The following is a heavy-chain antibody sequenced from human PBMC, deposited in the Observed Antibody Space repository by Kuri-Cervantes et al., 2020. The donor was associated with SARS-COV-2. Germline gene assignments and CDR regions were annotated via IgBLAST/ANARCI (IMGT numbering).Heavy chain of an antibody. Sequence: GESLKISCAASGFTFSSYSMNWVRQAPGKGLERVSSISSSSSYIYYADSVKGRFTISRDNAKNSLYLQMNSLRAEDTAVYYCASFFQEEYAFDIWGQGTMVTVSS. V-gene: IGHV3-21*01. J-gene: IGHJ3*02. D-gene: IGHD2/OR15-2a*01. CDR3: ASFFQEEYAFDI. CDR1: GFTFSSYS. CDR2: ISSSSSYI.